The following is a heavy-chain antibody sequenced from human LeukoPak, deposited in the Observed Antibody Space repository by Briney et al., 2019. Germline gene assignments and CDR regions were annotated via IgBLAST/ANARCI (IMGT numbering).Heavy chain of an antibody. J-gene: IGHJ4*02. Sequence: SETLSLTCTVSGGSISSSSYYWGWIRQPPGKGLEWIGSIYYSGSTYYNPSLKSRVTISVDTSKNQFSLKLSSVTAADTAVYYCARARKDWGSYRYTFFDYWGQGTLVTVSS. CDR1: GGSISSSSYY. D-gene: IGHD3-16*02. V-gene: IGHV4-39*07. CDR2: IYYSGST. CDR3: ARARKDWGSYRYTFFDY.